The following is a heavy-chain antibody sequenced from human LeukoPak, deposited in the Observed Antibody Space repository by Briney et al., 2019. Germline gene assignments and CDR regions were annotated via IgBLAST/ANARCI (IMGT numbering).Heavy chain of an antibody. D-gene: IGHD2-2*01. CDR3: ARDYQMVWLDY. J-gene: IGHJ4*02. CDR1: GYTFTGYW. V-gene: IGHV1-46*01. CDR2: ISPSGGST. Sequence: VASVKVSCKAFGYTFTGYWMHWVRQAPGQGPEWMGVISPSGGSTSYAQKFQGRVTMTRDMSTSTVYMELSSLRSEDTAVYYCARDYQMVWLDYWGQGTLVTVSS.